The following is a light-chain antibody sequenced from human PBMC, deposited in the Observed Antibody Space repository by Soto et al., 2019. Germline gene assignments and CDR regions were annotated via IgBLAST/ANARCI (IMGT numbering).Light chain of an antibody. CDR3: QQYGSSPTWT. CDR2: GAS. J-gene: IGKJ1*01. CDR1: QSVSSNY. V-gene: IGKV3-20*01. Sequence: ESVLTQSPGTLSLSPWERATLSCRASQSVSSNYLAWYQQKPGQAPRLLIYGASTRATGIPDRFSGSGSGTDFTLTISRLEPEDSAVYYCQQYGSSPTWTFGQGTKVDI.